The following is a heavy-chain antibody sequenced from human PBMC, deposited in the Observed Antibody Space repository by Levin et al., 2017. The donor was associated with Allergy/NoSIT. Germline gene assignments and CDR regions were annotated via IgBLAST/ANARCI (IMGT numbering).Heavy chain of an antibody. CDR2: INHSGST. J-gene: IGHJ3*02. CDR1: GGSFSGYY. Sequence: PSETLSLTCAVYGGSFSGYYWSWIRQPPGKGLEWIGEINHSGSTNYNPSLKSRVTISVDTSKNQFSLKLSSVTAADTAVYYCARGFAAAGDAFDIWGQGTMVTVSS. V-gene: IGHV4-34*01. D-gene: IGHD6-13*01. CDR3: ARGFAAAGDAFDI.